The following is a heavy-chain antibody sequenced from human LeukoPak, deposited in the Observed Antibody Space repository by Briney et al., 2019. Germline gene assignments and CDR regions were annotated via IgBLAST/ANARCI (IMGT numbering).Heavy chain of an antibody. Sequence: GGSLRLSCAASGFTFSSYWMTWVRQAPGKGLEWVANIKQDGSEKYYVDSVKGRFTISRDNSKNTLYLQMNSLRAEDTAVYYCARDKWRENYDSSGYYDYWGQGALVTVSS. J-gene: IGHJ4*02. CDR2: IKQDGSEK. D-gene: IGHD3-22*01. CDR1: GFTFSSYW. V-gene: IGHV3-7*01. CDR3: ARDKWRENYDSSGYYDY.